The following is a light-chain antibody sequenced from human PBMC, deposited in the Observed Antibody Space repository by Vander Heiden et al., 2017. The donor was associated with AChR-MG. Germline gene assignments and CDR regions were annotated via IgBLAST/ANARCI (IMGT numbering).Light chain of an antibody. CDR3: CSYAGTYTWV. Sequence: QSALTQPRAVSGSPGQSVTICCTGTSSDVGGYPYFSSYLQHPGKAPKLLIYDVNRRPSGVPDRFSGSKSGTTASLTIYGHQAEDDADYYCCSYAGTYTWVFGGGTKLTVL. CDR2: DVN. CDR1: SSDVGGYPY. V-gene: IGLV2-11*01. J-gene: IGLJ3*02.